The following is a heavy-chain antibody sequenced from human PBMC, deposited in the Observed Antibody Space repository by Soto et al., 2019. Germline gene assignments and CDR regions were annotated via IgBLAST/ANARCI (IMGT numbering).Heavy chain of an antibody. J-gene: IGHJ6*02. V-gene: IGHV1-69*13. D-gene: IGHD6-25*01. CDR1: GGTFSSYA. Sequence: LVKVSCKASGGTFSSYAISWVRQAPGQGLEWMGGIIPIFGTANYAQKFQGRVTITADESTSTAYMELSSLRSEDTAVYYCARVPARNYYYYGMDVWGQGTTVTVSS. CDR3: ARVPARNYYYYGMDV. CDR2: IIPIFGTA.